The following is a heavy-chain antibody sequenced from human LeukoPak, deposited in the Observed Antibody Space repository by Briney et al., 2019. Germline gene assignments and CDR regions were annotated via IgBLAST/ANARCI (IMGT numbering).Heavy chain of an antibody. CDR1: GFTFSSYS. D-gene: IGHD7-27*01. V-gene: IGHV3-21*01. CDR2: ISSSSSYI. CDR3: ARDLLRLTGEEAFDI. J-gene: IGHJ3*02. Sequence: GGSLRLSCAASGFTFSSYSMNWVRQAPGKGLEWVSSISSSSSYIYYADSVKGRFTISRDNAKNSLYLQMNSLRAEDTAVYYCARDLLRLTGEEAFDIWGQGTMVTVSS.